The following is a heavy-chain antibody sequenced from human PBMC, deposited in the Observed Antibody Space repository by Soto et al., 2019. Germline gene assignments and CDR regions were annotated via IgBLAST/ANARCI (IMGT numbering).Heavy chain of an antibody. J-gene: IGHJ6*03. V-gene: IGHV3-20*01. CDR2: INWNGGST. CDR1: GFTFDDYG. Sequence: GGSLRLSCAASGFTFDDYGMSWVRQAPGKGLEWVSGINWNGGSTGYADSVKGRFTISRDNAKNSLYLQMNSLRAEDTALYHCARRYSRWDTPTHYDILTGYPDYYYYMDVWGKGTTVTVSS. CDR3: ARRYSRWDTPTHYDILTGYPDYYYYMDV. D-gene: IGHD3-9*01.